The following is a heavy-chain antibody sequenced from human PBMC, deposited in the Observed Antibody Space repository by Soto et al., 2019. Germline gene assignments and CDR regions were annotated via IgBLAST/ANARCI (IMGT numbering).Heavy chain of an antibody. CDR2: ISYDGSNK. Sequence: ESGGGVVQPGGSLRLSCAASGFTFSSYAMHWVRQAPGKGLEWVAVISYDGSNKYYADSVKGRFTISRDNSKNTLYLQMNSLRAEDTAVYYCARDRRAYYDSSGYSPAEYFQHWGQGTLVTVSS. J-gene: IGHJ1*01. D-gene: IGHD3-22*01. CDR1: GFTFSSYA. CDR3: ARDRRAYYDSSGYSPAEYFQH. V-gene: IGHV3-30-3*01.